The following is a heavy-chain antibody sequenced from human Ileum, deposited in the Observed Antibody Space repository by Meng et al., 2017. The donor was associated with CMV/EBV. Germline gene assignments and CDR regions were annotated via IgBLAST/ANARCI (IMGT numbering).Heavy chain of an antibody. J-gene: IGHJ6*02. Sequence: GGSLRLSCAASGFSFSDYHMGWVRQAPGKGLESISSISSLDGRTFYLDSVKGRFTISRDDSRSTLYLQMNSLRDDDTATYYCVRILSRVVVYWYGMDVWGQGTTVTVSS. CDR3: VRILSRVVVYWYGMDV. CDR1: GFSFSDYH. D-gene: IGHD2-15*01. CDR2: ISSLDGRT. V-gene: IGHV3-23*01.